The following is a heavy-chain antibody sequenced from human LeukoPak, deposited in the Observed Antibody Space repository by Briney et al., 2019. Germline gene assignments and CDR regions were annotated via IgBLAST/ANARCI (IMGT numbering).Heavy chain of an antibody. V-gene: IGHV4-39*07. CDR1: GGSISSSSYY. J-gene: IGHJ4*02. D-gene: IGHD1-1*01. CDR2: IYYSGST. CDR3: AREGTTGWDF. Sequence: PSETLSLTCTVSGGSISSSSYYWGWIRQPPGKGLEWIVSIYYSGSTYYKPSLKSRVTISVDTSKNQFSLKLSSVTGADTGVYCCAREGTTGWDFWGQGTLVTVSS.